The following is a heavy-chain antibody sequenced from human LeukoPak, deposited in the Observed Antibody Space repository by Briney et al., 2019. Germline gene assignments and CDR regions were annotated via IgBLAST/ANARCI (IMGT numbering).Heavy chain of an antibody. J-gene: IGHJ6*03. D-gene: IGHD2-8*02. CDR3: ARAPTGYYMDV. V-gene: IGHV4-38-2*01. Sequence: SETLSLTCGVSGYSITSGFCWGWIRQPPGKGLEWIAFMYNSGSTYYDPSLKSRVTMSIDTSKNLLSLKLGSVTAADTAVYYCARAPTGYYMDVWGKGTTVTVSS. CDR2: MYNSGST. CDR1: GYSITSGFC.